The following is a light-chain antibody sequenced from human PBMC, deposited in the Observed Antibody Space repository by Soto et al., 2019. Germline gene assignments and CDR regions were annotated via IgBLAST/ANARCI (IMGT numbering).Light chain of an antibody. J-gene: IGLJ1*01. V-gene: IGLV1-51*02. CDR1: SSNIGNNY. CDR2: ENN. Sequence: QSVLKQPPSVSAAPGQEVTISCSGSSSNIGNNYVSWYQQLPGTAPKLLIYENNKRPSGIPDRFSGSKSGTSATLGITGLQTGDEADYYCGTWDSSLSAGGVFGTGTKVTVL. CDR3: GTWDSSLSAGGV.